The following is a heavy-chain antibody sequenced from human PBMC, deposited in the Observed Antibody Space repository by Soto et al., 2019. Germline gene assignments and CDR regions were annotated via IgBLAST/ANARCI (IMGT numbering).Heavy chain of an antibody. J-gene: IGHJ4*02. CDR2: IYPADSDT. D-gene: IGHD3-10*01. CDR1: GYSFATYW. CDR3: AGPLYGSGSYSDY. V-gene: IGHV5-51*01. Sequence: GESLKISCKGSGYSFATYWIAWVRQMPGKGLEWMGIIYPADSDTRYSPSFQGQVTISADKSISTAYLQWSSLKASDTAMYYCAGPLYGSGSYSDYGGQGALVTVSS.